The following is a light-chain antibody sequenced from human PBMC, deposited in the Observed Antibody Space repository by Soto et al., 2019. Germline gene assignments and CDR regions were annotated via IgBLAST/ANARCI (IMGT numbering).Light chain of an antibody. CDR2: DAS. J-gene: IGKJ4*01. CDR3: QQRSSWPLT. CDR1: QSVSSS. Sequence: EIVLTQSPATLSLSPGETATLSCRASQSVSSSLAWYQQKPGQTPRLLIYDASNRATGIPARFSGSGSGTDFTLTGSSLEPADFAVYYCQQRSSWPLTFGGGTKVEIK. V-gene: IGKV3-11*01.